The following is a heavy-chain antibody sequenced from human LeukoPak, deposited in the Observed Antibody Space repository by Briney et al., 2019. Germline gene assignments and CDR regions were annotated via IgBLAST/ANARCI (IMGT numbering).Heavy chain of an antibody. CDR2: ISSSSSYI. D-gene: IGHD2-2*01. CDR1: GFTFSSYS. Sequence: GGSLRLSCAASGFTFSSYSMNWVRQAPGKGLEWVSSISSSSSYIYYADSVKGRFTISRDNAKNSLYLQMNSLRAEDTAVYYCARDRTADAFDIWGHGTMVTVSS. CDR3: ARDRTADAFDI. V-gene: IGHV3-21*01. J-gene: IGHJ3*02.